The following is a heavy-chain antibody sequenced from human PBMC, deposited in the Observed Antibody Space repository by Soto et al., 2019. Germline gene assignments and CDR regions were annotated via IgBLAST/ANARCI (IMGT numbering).Heavy chain of an antibody. CDR2: INHSGST. D-gene: IGHD3-10*01. J-gene: IGHJ5*02. CDR1: GGSFSGYY. CDR3: ARGVLWFGEFLFDP. Sequence: SETLSLTCAVYGGSFSGYYWSWIRQPPGKGLEWIGEINHSGSTNYNPSLKSRVTISVDTSKNQFSLKLSSVTAADTAVYYCARGVLWFGEFLFDPWGQGTLVTVSS. V-gene: IGHV4-34*01.